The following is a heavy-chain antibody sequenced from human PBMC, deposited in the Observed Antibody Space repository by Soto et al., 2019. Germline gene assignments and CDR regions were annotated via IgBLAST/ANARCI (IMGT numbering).Heavy chain of an antibody. J-gene: IGHJ4*02. CDR2: ISSSSSNI. CDR1: GFTFSTYS. CDR3: ARGGAARPDY. V-gene: IGHV3-48*02. D-gene: IGHD6-6*01. Sequence: GGSLRLSCAASGFTFSTYSMNWVRQAPGKGLEWVSYISSSSSNINYANSVKGRFTISRDNAKNSLYLQMNSLRDEDTAVYYCARGGAARPDYWGQGTLVTVSS.